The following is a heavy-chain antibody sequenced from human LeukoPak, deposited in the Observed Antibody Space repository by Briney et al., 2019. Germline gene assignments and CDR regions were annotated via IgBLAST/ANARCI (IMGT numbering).Heavy chain of an antibody. CDR2: IDTSGST. CDR3: ARDRRSATVNSYYYYYLDV. J-gene: IGHJ6*03. CDR1: YGSISGYF. V-gene: IGHV4-4*07. Sequence: PSETLSLTCTLPYGSISGYFWSWVRQTAGKGLEWIGRIDTSGSTNYNASLESRVTMSVDTSKNQVSLKLTSVTAADTALYFCARDRRSATVNSYYYYYLDVWGKGTTVTVSS. D-gene: IGHD4-11*01.